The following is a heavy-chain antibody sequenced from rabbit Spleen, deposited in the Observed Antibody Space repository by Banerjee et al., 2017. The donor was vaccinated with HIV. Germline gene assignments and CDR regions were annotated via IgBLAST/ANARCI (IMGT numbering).Heavy chain of an antibody. CDR3: ARGGYGGHIYAMGL. D-gene: IGHD3-1*01. CDR2: IFSSSDIT. Sequence: QSVEESGGDLVNPEGSLTLTCTASGFSFSSSYYMYWVRQAPGKGLEWIGCIFSSSDITWYATWAKGRFTISKTSSTTVTLQMTSLTDADTATYFCARGGYGGHIYAMGLWGQGTLVTVS. V-gene: IGHV1S40*01. J-gene: IGHJ3*01. CDR1: GFSFSSSYY.